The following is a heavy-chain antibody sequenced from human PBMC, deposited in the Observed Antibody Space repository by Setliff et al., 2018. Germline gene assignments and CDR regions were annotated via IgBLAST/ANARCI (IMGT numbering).Heavy chain of an antibody. CDR3: AREQWLDPPGYYYMDV. J-gene: IGHJ6*03. CDR2: INHSGST. V-gene: IGHV4-34*01. CDR1: GGSFSGYY. D-gene: IGHD6-19*01. Sequence: PSETLSLTCAVYGGSFSGYYWSWIRQPPGKGLEWIGEINHSGSTNYNPSLESRVTISVDTSKNQFSLKLNSVTAADMAVYYCAREQWLDPPGYYYMDVWAKGTTVTVSS.